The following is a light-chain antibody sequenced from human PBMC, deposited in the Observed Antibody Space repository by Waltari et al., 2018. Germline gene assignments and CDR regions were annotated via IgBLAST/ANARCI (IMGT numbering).Light chain of an antibody. CDR1: QSISGY. CDR2: ATS. J-gene: IGKJ4*01. CDR3: QQSYRTPPLT. Sequence: DLQMTQPPSSLSASVGLRVIITCRASQSISGYLNLYQQKPGKAPKVLIYATSSLQSGVPSRFSGSGSGTDFTLTISSLQPEDFATYYCQQSYRTPPLTFGGGTKVEIK. V-gene: IGKV1-39*01.